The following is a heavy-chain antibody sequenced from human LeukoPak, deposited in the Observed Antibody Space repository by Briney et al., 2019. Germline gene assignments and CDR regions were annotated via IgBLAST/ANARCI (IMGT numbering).Heavy chain of an antibody. CDR3: AKDIVGAYYYGMDV. D-gene: IGHD3-16*02. J-gene: IGHJ6*02. Sequence: GGSLRLSCAASGFTFSSYGMHWVRQAPGKGLAWVAVISYDGSNKYYADSVKGRFTISRDNSKNTLYLQMNSLRAEDTAVYYCAKDIVGAYYYGMDVWGQGTTVTVSS. CDR1: GFTFSSYG. CDR2: ISYDGSNK. V-gene: IGHV3-30*18.